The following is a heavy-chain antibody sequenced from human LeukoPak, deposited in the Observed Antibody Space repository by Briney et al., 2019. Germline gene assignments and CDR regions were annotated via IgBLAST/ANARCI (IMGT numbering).Heavy chain of an antibody. Sequence: GGSLRLSCAASGFTFSDYYMSWIRQAPGKGLEWVSYISSSGSSIYYADSVKGRFTISRDNAKNSLYLQMNSLRAEDTAVYYCARAVDYGDYGYFDYWGQGTLVTVSS. V-gene: IGHV3-11*01. J-gene: IGHJ4*02. CDR3: ARAVDYGDYGYFDY. D-gene: IGHD4-17*01. CDR2: ISSSGSSI. CDR1: GFTFSDYY.